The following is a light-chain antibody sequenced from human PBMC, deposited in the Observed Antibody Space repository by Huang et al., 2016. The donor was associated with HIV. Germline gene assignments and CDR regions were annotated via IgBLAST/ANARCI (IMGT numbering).Light chain of an antibody. CDR3: QQYYGTPT. J-gene: IGKJ1*01. V-gene: IGKV1-NL1*01. CDR2: DTT. CDR1: QGISNS. Sequence: DIQMTQSPSSQSASVGDRVTITCRASQGISNSLAWYQQKPGKAPNLLLHDTTRLQSEVPSGFSGSESGTDYTLTISSLQPGDFATYYCQQYYGTPTFGRGTKVEIK.